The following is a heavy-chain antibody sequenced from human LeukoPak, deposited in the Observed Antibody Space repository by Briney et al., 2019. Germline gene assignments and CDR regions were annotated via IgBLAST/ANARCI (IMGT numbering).Heavy chain of an antibody. CDR1: GYTFTSYY. D-gene: IGHD2-2*01. CDR2: INPSGGST. CDR3: ARVEGCSSTSCLFDY. V-gene: IGHV1-46*01. Sequence: ASVKVSCKASGYTFTSYYMHWVRQAPGQGLEWMGIINPSGGSTNYAQKFQGRVTMTRDMSTSTVYMELSSLRSEDTAVYYCARVEGCSSTSCLFDYWGQGTLVTVSS. J-gene: IGHJ4*02.